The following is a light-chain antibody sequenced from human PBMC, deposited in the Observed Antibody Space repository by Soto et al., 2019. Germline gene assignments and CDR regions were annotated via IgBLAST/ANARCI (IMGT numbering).Light chain of an antibody. V-gene: IGKV1-33*01. CDR2: DAS. CDR1: QDIANY. Sequence: DTHMTQSPSSLSASVGDRVTITCQASQDIANYLNWYQQKAGRAPKFLIYDASNLETGVPSRFSGSGSGTDFTLTISSLQPEDIATYYCQQYDNLPLTFGGGTKVDIK. J-gene: IGKJ4*01. CDR3: QQYDNLPLT.